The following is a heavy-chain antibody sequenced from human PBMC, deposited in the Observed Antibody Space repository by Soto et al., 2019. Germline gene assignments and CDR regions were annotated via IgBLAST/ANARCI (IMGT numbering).Heavy chain of an antibody. CDR3: ARDTPTYYYDSRGYADDAFDI. CDR2: ISAYNGNT. D-gene: IGHD3-22*01. J-gene: IGHJ3*02. Sequence: QVQLVQSGAEVKKPGASVKVSCKASGYTFTSYGISWVRQAPGQGLEWMGWISAYNGNTNYAQKLQGRVTMTTDTSTSTAYMELRSLRSDDTAVYYCARDTPTYYYDSRGYADDAFDIWGQGTMVTVSS. V-gene: IGHV1-18*04. CDR1: GYTFTSYG.